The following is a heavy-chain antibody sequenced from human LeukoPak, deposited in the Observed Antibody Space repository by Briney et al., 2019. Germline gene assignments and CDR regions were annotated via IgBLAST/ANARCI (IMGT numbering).Heavy chain of an antibody. V-gene: IGHV3-30*18. Sequence: GGSLRLSCAASGFTFSTYGMHWVRQAPGKGLEWVAVISYDGSNEYYADSVKGRFTISRDNSKSTLYLQMHSLRAEDTAVYYCAKVGATADYYYYYMDVWGKGTTVTVSS. J-gene: IGHJ6*03. CDR3: AKVGATADYYYYYMDV. D-gene: IGHD1-26*01. CDR2: ISYDGSNE. CDR1: GFTFSTYG.